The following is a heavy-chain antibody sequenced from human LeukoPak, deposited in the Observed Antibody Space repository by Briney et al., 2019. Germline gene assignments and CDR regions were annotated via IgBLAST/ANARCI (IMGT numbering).Heavy chain of an antibody. Sequence: GGSLRLSCAASGFTFDDYGMSWVRPAPGKGLEWVSGINWNGSSTAYADPVKGRFTISRDNAKNSLYLQMNSLRAEATALYYCARDSWPRVPGSYSRWSDAWGQGTLVTVSS. V-gene: IGHV3-20*04. D-gene: IGHD1-26*01. CDR2: INWNGSST. CDR1: GFTFDDYG. J-gene: IGHJ5*02. CDR3: ARDSWPRVPGSYSRWSDA.